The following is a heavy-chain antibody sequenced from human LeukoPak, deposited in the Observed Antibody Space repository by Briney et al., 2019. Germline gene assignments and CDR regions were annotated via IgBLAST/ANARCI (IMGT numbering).Heavy chain of an antibody. D-gene: IGHD6-6*01. Sequence: VASVKVSCKASGYTFTSYGISWVRQAPGQGLEWMGWISAYNGNSNYAQKFQGRVTMTTDTSTSTGYMELRSLRSDDTAVYYCARDRGSSSGTGAYWGQGTLVTVSS. V-gene: IGHV1-18*01. CDR1: GYTFTSYG. J-gene: IGHJ4*02. CDR3: ARDRGSSSGTGAY. CDR2: ISAYNGNS.